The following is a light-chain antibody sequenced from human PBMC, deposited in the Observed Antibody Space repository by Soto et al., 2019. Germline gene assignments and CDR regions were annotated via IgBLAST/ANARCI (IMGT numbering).Light chain of an antibody. Sequence: EIVLTHSPGTLSLSPWERATLSCRASQSVSGYLAWYQQKPGQAPRLLIYGASTRATAVPARFSGSGSGTEFTPTISSLQSEDFAVYYCQQYNNWPETFGQGTKVDIK. CDR1: QSVSGY. J-gene: IGKJ1*01. CDR2: GAS. CDR3: QQYNNWPET. V-gene: IGKV3-15*01.